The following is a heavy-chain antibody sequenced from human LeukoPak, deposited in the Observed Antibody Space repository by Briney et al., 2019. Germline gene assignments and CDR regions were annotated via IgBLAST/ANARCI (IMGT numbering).Heavy chain of an antibody. CDR2: ISDTGSPI. CDR3: ARQTLGATAYSAFDF. J-gene: IGHJ3*01. CDR1: GCTFSSHG. Sequence: GGSLRLSCAASGCTFSSHGMNWVRQAPGKGLEWVSYISDTGSPIYYADSVKGRFTVSRDNAKNSLYLQMKSLRAEDTALYYCARQTLGATAYSAFDFWGQGTLVIVSS. D-gene: IGHD3-16*01. V-gene: IGHV3-48*03.